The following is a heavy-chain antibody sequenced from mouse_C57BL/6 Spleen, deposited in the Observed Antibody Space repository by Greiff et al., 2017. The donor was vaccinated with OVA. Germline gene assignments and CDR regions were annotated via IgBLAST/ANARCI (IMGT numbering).Heavy chain of an antibody. V-gene: IGHV1-69*01. Sequence: VQLQQSGAELVMPGASVKLSCKASGYTFTSYWMHWVKQRPGQGLEWIGEIDPSDSYTNYNQKFKGKSTLTVDKSSSTAYMQLSSLTSEDSAVYYCARYGATVGYFDVWGTGTTVTVSS. J-gene: IGHJ1*03. CDR3: ARYGATVGYFDV. CDR2: IDPSDSYT. D-gene: IGHD1-1*01. CDR1: GYTFTSYW.